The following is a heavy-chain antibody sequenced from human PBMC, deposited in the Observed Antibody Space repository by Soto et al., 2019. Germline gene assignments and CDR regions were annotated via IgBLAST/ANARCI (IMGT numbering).Heavy chain of an antibody. Sequence: GASVKVSCTASGYTFTSYAMHWVRQAPGQRLEWMGWINAGNGNTKYSQKFQGRVTITRDTSASTAYMELSSLRSEDTAVYYCARGGYYDSSGYPDNWFDPWGQGILVTVSS. D-gene: IGHD3-22*01. V-gene: IGHV1-3*01. CDR2: INAGNGNT. CDR3: ARGGYYDSSGYPDNWFDP. CDR1: GYTFTSYA. J-gene: IGHJ5*02.